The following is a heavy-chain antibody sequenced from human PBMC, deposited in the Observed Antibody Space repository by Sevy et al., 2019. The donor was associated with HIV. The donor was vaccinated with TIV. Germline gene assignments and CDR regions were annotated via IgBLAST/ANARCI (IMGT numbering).Heavy chain of an antibody. J-gene: IGHJ6*02. V-gene: IGHV4-59*01. CDR1: GGSMGSYY. CDR2: LYDSGST. Sequence: SETLSLTCTVSGGSMGSYYWTWIRQPPGKGLEWIGYLYDSGSTNYNPSLESRVTISIDTSKNQFSLNLSYVTAADTAVYYCAREGGLVVYGMDVWGQGITVTVSS. CDR3: AREGGLVVYGMDV. D-gene: IGHD3-9*01.